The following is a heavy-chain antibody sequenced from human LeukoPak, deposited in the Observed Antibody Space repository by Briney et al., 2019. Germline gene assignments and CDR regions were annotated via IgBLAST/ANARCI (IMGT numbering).Heavy chain of an antibody. J-gene: IGHJ4*02. CDR2: IYTSGST. Sequence: SETLSLTCTVSGGSISSYYWSWIRQPAGKGLEWIGRIYTSGSTNYNPSLKSRVTMSVDTSKNQFSLKLSSVTAADTAVYYCARGPYCGGGCYSGLYFDYWGQGTLVTVSS. CDR1: GGSISSYY. D-gene: IGHD2-21*02. CDR3: ARGPYCGGGCYSGLYFDY. V-gene: IGHV4-4*07.